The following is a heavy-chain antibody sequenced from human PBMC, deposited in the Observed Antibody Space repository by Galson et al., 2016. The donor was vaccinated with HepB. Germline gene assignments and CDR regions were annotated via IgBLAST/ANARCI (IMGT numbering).Heavy chain of an antibody. V-gene: IGHV3-23*01. CDR3: AKGIGYYDSSGYDNFDY. Sequence: SLRLSCAASGFTFSSYAMSWVRQAPGKGLEWVPTINGNGVRTYYADSVKGRFTISRDKSKNTLYLQMNSLRAEDTAVYYCAKGIGYYDSSGYDNFDYWGQGTLVSVS. CDR2: INGNGVRT. CDR1: GFTFSSYA. D-gene: IGHD3-22*01. J-gene: IGHJ4*02.